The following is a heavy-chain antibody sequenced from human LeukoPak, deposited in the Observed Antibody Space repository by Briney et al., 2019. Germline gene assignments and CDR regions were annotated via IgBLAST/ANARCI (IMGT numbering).Heavy chain of an antibody. CDR2: FDPEDSKT. V-gene: IGHV1-24*01. CDR1: GYNLIELS. CDR3: ATSVDGLVTIRTYFEH. J-gene: IGHJ4*02. Sequence: ASVKVSCKVSGYNLIELSMHWVRQSPGKGLEWMGGFDPEDSKTLNAQKFQGRVTMTEDTSTDTAYMELSSLRSEDTAVYFCATSVDGLVTIRTYFEHWGQGTPVTVSS. D-gene: IGHD3-3*01.